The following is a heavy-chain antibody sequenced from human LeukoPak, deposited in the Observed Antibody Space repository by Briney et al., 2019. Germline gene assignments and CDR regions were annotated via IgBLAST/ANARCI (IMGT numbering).Heavy chain of an antibody. V-gene: IGHV4-30-4*01. CDR1: GDSISSGNHY. CDR3: AREDSSHYWDY. Sequence: PSQTLSLTCTVSGDSISSGNHYWSWLRQPPGKDLEWIGYISYSGTTYYSASLNSRITISVETSTNQFSLKLVSETAADTAVYYCAREDSSHYWDYWGQGPLVTVS. CDR2: ISYSGTT. J-gene: IGHJ4*02. D-gene: IGHD2-15*01.